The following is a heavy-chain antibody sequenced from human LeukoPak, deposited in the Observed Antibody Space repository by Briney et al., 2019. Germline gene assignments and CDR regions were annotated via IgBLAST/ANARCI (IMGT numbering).Heavy chain of an antibody. Sequence: PSETLSLTCTVSGYSIISDYYWGWIRQPPGKELEWIGSIYHTGTTYYNPSLRSRVTILVDTSKNQFSLKLSSVTAADTAVYYCARHPRIAAAKRGWFDPWGQGTLVTVSS. CDR3: ARHPRIAAAKRGWFDP. D-gene: IGHD6-13*01. CDR1: GYSIISDYY. V-gene: IGHV4-38-2*02. CDR2: IYHTGTT. J-gene: IGHJ5*02.